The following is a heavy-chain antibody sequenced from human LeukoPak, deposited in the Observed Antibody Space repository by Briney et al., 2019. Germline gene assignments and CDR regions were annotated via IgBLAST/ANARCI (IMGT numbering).Heavy chain of an antibody. CDR2: ISWDGGST. Sequence: GGSLRLSCAASGFTFSSYWMHWVRQAPGKGLEWVSLISWDGGSTYYADSVKGRFTISRDNSKNSLYLQMNSLRTEDTALYYCAKDSYSSSSFPYYYYGMDVWGQGTTVTVSS. V-gene: IGHV3-43*01. J-gene: IGHJ6*02. CDR1: GFTFSSYW. CDR3: AKDSYSSSSFPYYYYGMDV. D-gene: IGHD6-6*01.